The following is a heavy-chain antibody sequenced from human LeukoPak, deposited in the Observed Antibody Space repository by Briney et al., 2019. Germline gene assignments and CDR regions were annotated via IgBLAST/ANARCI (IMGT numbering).Heavy chain of an antibody. J-gene: IGHJ4*02. D-gene: IGHD3-22*01. V-gene: IGHV1-69*02. Sequence: SVEVSCKASGGTFSSYTISWVRQAPGQGLEWMGRIIPILGIANYAQKFQGRVTITADKSTSTAYMELSSLRSEDTAVYYCASPYDSSGFTFDYWGQGTLVTVSS. CDR2: IIPILGIA. CDR1: GGTFSSYT. CDR3: ASPYDSSGFTFDY.